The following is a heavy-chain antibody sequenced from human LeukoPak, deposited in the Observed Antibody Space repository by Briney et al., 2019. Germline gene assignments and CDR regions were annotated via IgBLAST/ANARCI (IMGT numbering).Heavy chain of an antibody. CDR1: GFTFSSYG. J-gene: IGHJ4*02. CDR2: ISYDGSNK. D-gene: IGHD6-19*01. Sequence: GGSLRLSCAASGFTFSSYGMHWVRQAPGKGLEWVAVISYDGSNKYYADSVKGRFTISRDNSNNTLYLQMNSLRAEDTAVYYCAKGDSSGWPHFDYWGQGTLVTVSS. V-gene: IGHV3-30*18. CDR3: AKGDSSGWPHFDY.